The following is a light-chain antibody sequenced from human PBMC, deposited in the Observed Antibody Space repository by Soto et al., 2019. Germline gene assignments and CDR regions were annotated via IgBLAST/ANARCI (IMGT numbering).Light chain of an antibody. Sequence: QSVLTQPPSVSAAPGQKVTISCSGSNSNIGANSVSWYQHLPGTAPKVVIYDDDKRPSGIPDRFSGSKSGTSATLDITGLQIGDEADYYCGTSHSTLSVEWVFGGGIKLTVL. CDR2: DDD. CDR3: GTSHSTLSVEWV. CDR1: NSNIGANS. V-gene: IGLV1-51*01. J-gene: IGLJ3*02.